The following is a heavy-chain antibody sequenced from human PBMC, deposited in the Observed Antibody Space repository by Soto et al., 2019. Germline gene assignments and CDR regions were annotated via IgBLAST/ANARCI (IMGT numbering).Heavy chain of an antibody. J-gene: IGHJ4*02. CDR3: AARGTIIARAFDY. V-gene: IGHV1-58*01. Sequence: SVKVSCKASGFTFTSSAVQWVRQARGQRLEWIGWIVVGSGNTNYAQKFQERVTITRDMSTSTAYMELSSLRSEDTAVYYCAARGTIIARAFDYWGQGTLVTVSS. CDR1: GFTFTSSA. CDR2: IVVGSGNT. D-gene: IGHD3-22*01.